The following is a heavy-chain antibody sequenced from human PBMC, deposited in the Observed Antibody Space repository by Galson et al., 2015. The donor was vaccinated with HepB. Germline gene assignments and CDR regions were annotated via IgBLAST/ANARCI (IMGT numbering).Heavy chain of an antibody. V-gene: IGHV1-69*13. CDR3: ARERGEYSSSSPPYYYYYYYMDV. Sequence: SVKVSCKASGGTFSSYAISWARQAPGQGLEWMGGIIPIFGTANYAQKFQGRVTITADESTSTAYMELSSLRSEDTAVYYCARERGEYSSSSPPYYYYYYYMDVWGKGTTVTVSS. CDR2: IIPIFGTA. CDR1: GGTFSSYA. J-gene: IGHJ6*03. D-gene: IGHD6-6*01.